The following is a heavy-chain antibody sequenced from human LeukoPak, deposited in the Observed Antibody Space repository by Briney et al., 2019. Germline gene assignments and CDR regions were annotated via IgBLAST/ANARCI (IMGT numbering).Heavy chain of an antibody. Sequence: SETLSLTCTVSGCSISSGSYYWSWLRQPAGEGLECIGRIYTRGSTNYNPSHKSRVTISVDTSNNLFSLQLSYVPGADPVVYYCAPGSSWYVDYWRQGTLDSVSS. CDR2: IYTRGST. CDR3: APGSSWYVDY. D-gene: IGHD6-13*01. J-gene: IGHJ4*02. CDR1: GCSISSGSYY. V-gene: IGHV4-61*02.